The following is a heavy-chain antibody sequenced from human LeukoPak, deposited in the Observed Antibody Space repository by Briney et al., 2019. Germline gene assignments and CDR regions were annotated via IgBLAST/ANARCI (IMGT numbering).Heavy chain of an antibody. V-gene: IGHV1-2*02. CDR3: ARVMSIAVDNWFDP. CDR2: INPNSGGT. D-gene: IGHD6-19*01. Sequence: ASVKVSCKASGYTFTAYYMHWVRQAAGQGLEGMGWINPNSGGTTYAQKFQGRVTMTRDTSISTAYMALSRLRSDDTAVYYCARVMSIAVDNWFDPWGQGTLVTGSS. CDR1: GYTFTAYY. J-gene: IGHJ5*02.